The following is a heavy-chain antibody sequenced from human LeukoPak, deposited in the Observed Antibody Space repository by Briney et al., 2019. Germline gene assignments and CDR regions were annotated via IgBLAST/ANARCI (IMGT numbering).Heavy chain of an antibody. CDR3: AIATYDYVCADD. Sequence: SETLSLTCTVSLDSTTSNFWSWVRQPPGKGLEWIGYIHYGGSTNYNPSLKSRVTISVDTSKNQFSLKLSSVTAADTALYYCAIATYDYVCADDWGQGTLVTVSS. J-gene: IGHJ4*02. V-gene: IGHV4-59*12. CDR1: LDSTTSNF. CDR2: IHYGGST. D-gene: IGHD3-16*01.